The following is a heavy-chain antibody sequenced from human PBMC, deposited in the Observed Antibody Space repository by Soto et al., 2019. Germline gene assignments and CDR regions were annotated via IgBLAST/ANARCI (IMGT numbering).Heavy chain of an antibody. CDR2: ISYDGSNK. Sequence: GGSLRLSCAASGFTFSSYGMHWVRQAPGKGLEWVAVISYDGSNKYYADSVKGRFTISRDNSKNTLYLQMNSLRAEDTAVYYCAKLGIKPYCSGGSCYPLVKSDAFDIWGQGTMVTVSS. J-gene: IGHJ3*02. CDR3: AKLGIKPYCSGGSCYPLVKSDAFDI. CDR1: GFTFSSYG. V-gene: IGHV3-30*18. D-gene: IGHD2-15*01.